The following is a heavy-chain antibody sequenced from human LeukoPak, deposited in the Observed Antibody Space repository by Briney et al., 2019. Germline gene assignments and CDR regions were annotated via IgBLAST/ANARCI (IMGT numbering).Heavy chain of an antibody. D-gene: IGHD3-22*01. Sequence: GGSLRLSCVASGFNFSSDDMSWVRQAPGKGVEWVSAISGSGATTYYTDSVKGQFIISRDNSKNSLYLQMNSLRAEDTAVYYCASGVQNYYDSSSAYDYWGQGTLVTVSS. J-gene: IGHJ4*02. V-gene: IGHV3-23*01. CDR1: GFNFSSDD. CDR3: ASGVQNYYDSSSAYDY. CDR2: ISGSGATT.